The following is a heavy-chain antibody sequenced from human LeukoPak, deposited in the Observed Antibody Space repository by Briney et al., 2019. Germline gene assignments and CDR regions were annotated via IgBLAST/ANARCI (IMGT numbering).Heavy chain of an antibody. V-gene: IGHV3-48*03. Sequence: QPGGSLRLSCAASGFTFSNYEFNWVRQAPGKGMEWVSYISSSGRNIYYADSVKGRFTFSRDNAKNSLYLQMNSLRAEDTAVYYCARDLVQLWSKDFWGQGTLVTVSS. J-gene: IGHJ4*02. D-gene: IGHD5-18*01. CDR2: ISSSGRNI. CDR1: GFTFSNYE. CDR3: ARDLVQLWSKDF.